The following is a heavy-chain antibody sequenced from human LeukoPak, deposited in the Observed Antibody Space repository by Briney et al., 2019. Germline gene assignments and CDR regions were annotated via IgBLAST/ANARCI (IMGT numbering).Heavy chain of an antibody. Sequence: SVKVSCKASGGTFSSYAISWVRQAPGQGLEWMGGIIPIFGTANYAQKFQGRVTITADESTSTAYMELSSLRSEDTVVYYCARTLYCSSTSCFNWFDPWGQGTLVTVSS. CDR2: IIPIFGTA. D-gene: IGHD2-2*01. V-gene: IGHV1-69*13. J-gene: IGHJ5*02. CDR3: ARTLYCSSTSCFNWFDP. CDR1: GGTFSSYA.